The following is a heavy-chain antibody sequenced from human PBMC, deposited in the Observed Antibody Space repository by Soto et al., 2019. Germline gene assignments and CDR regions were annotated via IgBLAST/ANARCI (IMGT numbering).Heavy chain of an antibody. J-gene: IGHJ4*02. CDR1: GGSFSSYH. CDR2: INHLTTT. Sequence: SETLSLTCAVYGGSFSSYHWSWIRQTPGKGLEWIGEINHLTTTNYNPSLKSRVIISLDTPKNQFSLKLSSVTAADTAVYYCARGYDTALAPIFWGQGILVTVSS. D-gene: IGHD5-18*01. CDR3: ARGYDTALAPIF. V-gene: IGHV4-34*01.